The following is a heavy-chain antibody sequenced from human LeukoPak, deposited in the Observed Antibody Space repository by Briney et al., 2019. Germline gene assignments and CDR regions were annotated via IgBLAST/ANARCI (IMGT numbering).Heavy chain of an antibody. D-gene: IGHD3-22*01. CDR2: ISYDGSHE. CDR1: GFTFSSYP. V-gene: IGHV3-30*04. CDR3: ARGFDSLGYYIDS. J-gene: IGHJ4*02. Sequence: GGSLRLSCAASGFTFSSYPMFWVRQAPGKGLEWVAVISYDGSHEYYADSVKGRLTISRENSKHTLYLQMNSLRPEDTAVYYCARGFDSLGYYIDSWGQGTLVTVSS.